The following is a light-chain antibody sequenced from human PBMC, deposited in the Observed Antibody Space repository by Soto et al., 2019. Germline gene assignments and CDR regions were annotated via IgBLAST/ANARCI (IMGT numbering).Light chain of an antibody. Sequence: EIVMTQSPATFSVSPGERATLSCRASQSVSSNLAWYQQKPGQAPRLLIYGASTRATGIPARFIGSGSGTEFTLTISSLQSEDFAVYYCQQYNNWPPTWTFGQGTRLEIK. J-gene: IGKJ5*01. CDR1: QSVSSN. V-gene: IGKV3-15*01. CDR3: QQYNNWPPTWT. CDR2: GAS.